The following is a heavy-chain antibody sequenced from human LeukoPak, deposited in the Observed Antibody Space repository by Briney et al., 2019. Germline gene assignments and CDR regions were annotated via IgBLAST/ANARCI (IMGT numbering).Heavy chain of an antibody. CDR1: GYTFTSYG. V-gene: IGHV1-18*01. J-gene: IGHJ4*02. D-gene: IGHD3-9*01. CDR2: ISAYNGTT. Sequence: ASVRVSCKASGYTFTSYGISWARQAPGQGLEWMGWISAYNGTTNYAQKLQGRVTMTTDTSTSTAYMELRSLRSDDTAVYYCTRDFDILTGPLDYWGQGTLVTVPS. CDR3: TRDFDILTGPLDY.